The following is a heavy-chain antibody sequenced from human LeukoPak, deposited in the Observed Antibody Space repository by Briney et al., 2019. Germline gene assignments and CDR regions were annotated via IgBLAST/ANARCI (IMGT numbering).Heavy chain of an antibody. CDR1: GDSISSSY. J-gene: IGHJ4*02. D-gene: IGHD6-13*01. Sequence: SETLSLTCSVSGDSISSSYWSWFRQPPGKGLEWIGYISYSGSTNYNPSLKSRLIISVDTSNNQFSLKLSSVTAADTAVYYCARHIITSSWSPLDYWGQGTLVTVSS. V-gene: IGHV4-59*08. CDR2: ISYSGST. CDR3: ARHIITSSWSPLDY.